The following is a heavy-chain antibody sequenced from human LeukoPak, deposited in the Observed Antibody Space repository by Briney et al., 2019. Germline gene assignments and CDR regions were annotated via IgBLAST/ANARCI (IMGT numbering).Heavy chain of an antibody. D-gene: IGHD4-11*01. J-gene: IGHJ3*02. CDR1: GFTFSSYG. CDR2: ISYDGSNK. Sequence: QPGGSLRLSCAASGFTFSSYGMHWVRQAPGKGLEWVAVISYDGSNKYYADSVKGRFTISRDNSKNTLYLQMNSLRAEDTAVYYCAKSNPGDAFDIWGQGTMVTVSS. V-gene: IGHV3-30*18. CDR3: AKSNPGDAFDI.